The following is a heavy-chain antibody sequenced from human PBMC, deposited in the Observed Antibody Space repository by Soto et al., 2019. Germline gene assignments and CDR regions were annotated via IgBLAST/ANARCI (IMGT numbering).Heavy chain of an antibody. CDR3: ARGGRYYDFWSGRTGGNWFDP. J-gene: IGHJ5*02. Sequence: SETLSLTCAVSGGSISSGGYSWSWIRQPPGKGLEWIGYIYHSGSTYYNPSLKSRVTISVDRSKNQFSLKLSSVTAADTAVYYCARGGRYYDFWSGRTGGNWFDPWGQGTLGTVSS. V-gene: IGHV4-30-2*01. CDR1: GGSISSGGYS. D-gene: IGHD3-3*01. CDR2: IYHSGST.